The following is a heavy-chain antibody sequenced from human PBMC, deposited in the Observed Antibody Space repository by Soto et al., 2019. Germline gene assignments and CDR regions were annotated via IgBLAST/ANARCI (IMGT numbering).Heavy chain of an antibody. Sequence: EVQLVESGGGLVKPGGSLRLSCAASGFTFSSYSMNWVRQAPGKRLEWVSSISSSSSYIYYADSVTGRFTISRDNAQNSLYLQMNSLRAEDTAVYYCARDEDVVPAARAALRYMDVWGKGTTVTVSS. CDR1: GFTFSSYS. D-gene: IGHD2-2*01. J-gene: IGHJ6*03. CDR3: ARDEDVVPAARAALRYMDV. V-gene: IGHV3-21*01. CDR2: ISSSSSYI.